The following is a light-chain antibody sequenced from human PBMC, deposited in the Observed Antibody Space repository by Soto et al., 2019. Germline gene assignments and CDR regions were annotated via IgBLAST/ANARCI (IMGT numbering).Light chain of an antibody. CDR2: DAS. CDR3: QQYGSSPLT. CDR1: QTVSSY. Sequence: EIVLTQSPATLSLSPWERATLSCRASQTVSSYLLWYQQKPGQAPRLLIYDASNRASGTPARFSGSGSGRDFTLTISRLEPEDFAVYFCQQYGSSPLTFGQGTRLEIK. J-gene: IGKJ5*01. V-gene: IGKV3-20*01.